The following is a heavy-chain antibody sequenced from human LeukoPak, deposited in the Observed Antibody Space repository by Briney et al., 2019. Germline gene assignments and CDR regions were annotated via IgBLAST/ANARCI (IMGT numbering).Heavy chain of an antibody. CDR1: GFTVSSNY. D-gene: IGHD6-13*01. Sequence: PGGSLRLSCAASGFTVSSNYMSWVRQAPGKGLEWVSVIYSGGSTYYADSVKGRFTISRDNSKNTLYLQMNSLRAEGTAVYYCASRSSSWYGFDHWGQGTLVTVSS. V-gene: IGHV3-53*01. J-gene: IGHJ4*02. CDR3: ASRSSSWYGFDH. CDR2: IYSGGST.